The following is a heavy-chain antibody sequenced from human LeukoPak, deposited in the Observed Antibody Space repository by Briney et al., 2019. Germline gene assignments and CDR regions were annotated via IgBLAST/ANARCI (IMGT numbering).Heavy chain of an antibody. CDR3: AKDGRGGDCTSASCTNWFGP. CDR2: IGGSGGVT. Sequence: PGGSLRLSCAASGFTFSTYALTWVRQAPGKGLEWVSTIGGSGGVTYYADSVKGRFTISRDNSKNTLYLQMNGLRAEDTAVYYCAKDGRGGDCTSASCTNWFGPWGQGTLVTVSS. CDR1: GFTFSTYA. D-gene: IGHD2-2*01. J-gene: IGHJ5*02. V-gene: IGHV3-23*01.